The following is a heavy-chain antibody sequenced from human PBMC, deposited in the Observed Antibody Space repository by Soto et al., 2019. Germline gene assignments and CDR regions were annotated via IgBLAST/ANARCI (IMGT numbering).Heavy chain of an antibody. CDR3: ASSGYCSGGTCHPYYFDY. J-gene: IGHJ4*02. Sequence: QLQLQESGPGLVKPSETLSLTCTVSGGSISSSNYYWGWIRQPPGKGLEWIGSIYYSGSTYYNPSLKSRVTISVDTSKNQSSLKLSSVTAADTAVYYCASSGYCSGGTCHPYYFDYWGQGTLVTVSS. D-gene: IGHD2-15*01. V-gene: IGHV4-39*01. CDR1: GGSISSSNYY. CDR2: IYYSGST.